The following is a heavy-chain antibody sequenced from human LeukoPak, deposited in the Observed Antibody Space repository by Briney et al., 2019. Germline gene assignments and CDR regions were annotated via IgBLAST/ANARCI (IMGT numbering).Heavy chain of an antibody. CDR3: ARGGTKQLWSASDY. D-gene: IGHD5-18*01. CDR1: GGTFSSYA. V-gene: IGHV1-69*01. Sequence: ASVKVSCKASGGTFSSYAISWVRQAPGQGLEWMGGIIPIFGTANYAQKFQGRVTITADESTSTAYMELSSLRSEDTAAYYCARGGTKQLWSASDYWGQGTLVTVSS. CDR2: IIPIFGTA. J-gene: IGHJ4*02.